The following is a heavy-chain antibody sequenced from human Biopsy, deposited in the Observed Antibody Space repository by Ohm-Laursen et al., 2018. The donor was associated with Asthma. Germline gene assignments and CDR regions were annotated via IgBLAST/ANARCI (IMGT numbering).Heavy chain of an antibody. D-gene: IGHD6-19*01. CDR2: VYWTGST. CDR1: GGSISSFY. Sequence: GTLSLTCNVYGGSISSFYWSWIRRSPEKGLEWMGYVYWTGSTNYNPSLKSRVTMSVDTSKNRIFLELTSVTAADTAIYYCVRAVRNEQWLAPFDYWGQGKPVTVSS. J-gene: IGHJ4*02. CDR3: VRAVRNEQWLAPFDY. V-gene: IGHV4-59*13.